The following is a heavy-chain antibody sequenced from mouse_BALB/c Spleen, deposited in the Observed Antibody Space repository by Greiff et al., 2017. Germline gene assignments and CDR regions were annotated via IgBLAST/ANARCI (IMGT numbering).Heavy chain of an antibody. D-gene: IGHD2-10*01. CDR2: IYPGSGNT. J-gene: IGHJ3*01. Sequence: QVQLQQSGAELARPGASVKLSCKASGYTFTDYYINWVKQRTGQGLEWIGEIYPGSGNTYYNEKFKGKATLTADKSSSTAYMQLSSLTSEDSAVYFCARPYYGNPNPFAYWGQGTLVTVSA. V-gene: IGHV1-77*01. CDR1: GYTFTDYY. CDR3: ARPYYGNPNPFAY.